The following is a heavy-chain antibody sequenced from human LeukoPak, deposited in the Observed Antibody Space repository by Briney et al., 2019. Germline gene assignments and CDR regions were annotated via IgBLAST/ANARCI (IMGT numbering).Heavy chain of an antibody. Sequence: PGGSLRLSCAGSGFTFSSFSMNWVRQAPGKGLEWVSSISSSSGYIHYADSVKGRFTISRGNAKSSLYLQMNSLRAEDTAVYYCARDMGLTTVTTVFAFDIWGQGTMVTVSS. CDR1: GFTFSSFS. J-gene: IGHJ3*02. D-gene: IGHD4-17*01. CDR2: ISSSSGYI. CDR3: ARDMGLTTVTTVFAFDI. V-gene: IGHV3-21*01.